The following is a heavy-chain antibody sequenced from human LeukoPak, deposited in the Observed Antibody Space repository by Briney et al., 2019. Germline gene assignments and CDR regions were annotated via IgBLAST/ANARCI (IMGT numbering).Heavy chain of an antibody. CDR2: INHSGST. CDR3: ARGGDFWSGYYTGRSGYYYMDV. CDR1: GGSFSGYY. J-gene: IGHJ6*03. V-gene: IGHV4-34*01. Sequence: SETLSLTCAVYGGSFSGYYWSWIRQPPGKGLEWLGEINHSGSTNYNPSLKSRVTISVDTSKNRFSLKLSSVTAADTAVYYCARGGDFWSGYYTGRSGYYYMDVWGKGTTVTVSS. D-gene: IGHD3-3*01.